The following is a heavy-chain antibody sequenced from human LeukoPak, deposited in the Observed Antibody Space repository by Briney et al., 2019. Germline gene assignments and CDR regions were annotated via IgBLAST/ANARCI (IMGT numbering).Heavy chain of an antibody. V-gene: IGHV3-15*01. CDR3: TTDLVATITPFDY. Sequence: GGSLRLSCAASGFTFSNAWMSWVRQAPGKGLEWVGRIKSKTDGGTTDYAAPVKGRFTISRDDSKNTLYLQMNSLKTEDTAVYYCTTDLVATITPFDYWGQGTLVTLSS. CDR2: IKSKTDGGTT. CDR1: GFTFSNAW. J-gene: IGHJ4*02. D-gene: IGHD5-12*01.